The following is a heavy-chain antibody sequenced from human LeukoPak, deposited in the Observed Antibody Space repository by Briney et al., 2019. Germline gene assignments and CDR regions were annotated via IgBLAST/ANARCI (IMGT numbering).Heavy chain of an antibody. CDR1: GFTFSSYS. CDR2: ISSSSSTI. Sequence: GGSLRLSCAASGFTFSSYSMNWVRQAPGKGLEWVSYISSSSSTIYYADSVKGRFTISRDNAKNSLYLQMNSLRAEDTVVYYCARQPVDTATDAFDIWGQGTMVTVSS. CDR3: ARQPVDTATDAFDI. V-gene: IGHV3-48*04. D-gene: IGHD5-18*01. J-gene: IGHJ3*02.